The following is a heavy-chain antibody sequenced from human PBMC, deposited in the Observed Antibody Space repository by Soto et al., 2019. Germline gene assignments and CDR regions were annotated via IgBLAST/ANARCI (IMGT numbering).Heavy chain of an antibody. J-gene: IGHJ1*01. Sequence: QVQLQESGPGLVKPSHTLSLTCTVSGGSISSGGYYWSWIRQHPGKGLEWIGYIYYSGSTYYNPSLKSRVTISVDTSKNQFSLKLSSVTAADTAVYYCARSYCSSTSCSRTEYFQHWGQGTLVTVSS. CDR3: ARSYCSSTSCSRTEYFQH. D-gene: IGHD2-2*01. V-gene: IGHV4-31*03. CDR2: IYYSGST. CDR1: GGSISSGGYY.